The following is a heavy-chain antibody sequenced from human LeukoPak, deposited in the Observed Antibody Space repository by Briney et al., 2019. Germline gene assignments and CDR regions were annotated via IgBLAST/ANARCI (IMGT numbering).Heavy chain of an antibody. V-gene: IGHV3-23*01. Sequence: GALRLSCAASGFTFSSYAMSWVRQAPGKGLEWVSAISGSGGSTYYADSVKGRFTISRDNSKNTLYLQMNSLRAEDTAVYYCAKHKRVVVAAASDYWGQGTLVTVSS. D-gene: IGHD2-15*01. J-gene: IGHJ4*02. CDR1: GFTFSSYA. CDR3: AKHKRVVVAAASDY. CDR2: ISGSGGST.